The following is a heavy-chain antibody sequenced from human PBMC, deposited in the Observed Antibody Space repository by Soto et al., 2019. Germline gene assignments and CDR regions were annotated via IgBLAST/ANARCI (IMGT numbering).Heavy chain of an antibody. J-gene: IGHJ4*02. V-gene: IGHV4-59*01. CDR2: AYYSGST. CDR3: ANYYGGIDY. CDR1: GGSISSYY. Sequence: PSETLSLTCSVSGGSISSYYWSWIRQPPGKGLEWIGYAYYSGSTSYNPSLKSRVTISVDTSKSQFSLKLSSVTAADTAVYYCANYYGGIDYWGQGTLVTVSS. D-gene: IGHD4-17*01.